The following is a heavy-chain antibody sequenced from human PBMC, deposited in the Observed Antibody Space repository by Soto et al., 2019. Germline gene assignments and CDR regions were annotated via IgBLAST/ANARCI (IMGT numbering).Heavy chain of an antibody. CDR2: VDYSGNSQ. CDR3: VSWVTAHFDN. D-gene: IGHD2-21*02. Sequence: QSGGSLRLSFEASGFAFDNGMTWFRQATGKGLEWISTVDYSGNSQHYADSVKGRFTISRDKSRDTIALQMSTLRAEDTALYYCVSWVTAHFDNWGQGTLVTVSS. V-gene: IGHV3-23*05. J-gene: IGHJ4*02. CDR1: GFAFDNG.